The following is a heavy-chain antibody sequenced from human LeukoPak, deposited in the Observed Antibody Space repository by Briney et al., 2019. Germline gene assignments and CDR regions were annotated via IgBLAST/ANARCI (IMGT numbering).Heavy chain of an antibody. J-gene: IGHJ5*02. V-gene: IGHV3-23*01. Sequence: GGSLRLSCAASGFTFSSYTMNWVRQALGQGLEWVSTISDPHSGSQTHYADSVKGRFTISRDDSQNTVYLQMNSLRAEDTAVYYCARDWELGPWFDPWGQGTLVTVSS. CDR3: ARDWELGPWFDP. CDR2: ISDPHSGSQT. D-gene: IGHD1-26*01. CDR1: GFTFSSYT.